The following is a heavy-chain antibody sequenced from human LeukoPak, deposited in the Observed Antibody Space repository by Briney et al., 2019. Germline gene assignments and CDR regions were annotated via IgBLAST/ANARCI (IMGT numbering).Heavy chain of an antibody. CDR2: ISYIGNT. CDR3: ARVQPDYYMDV. V-gene: IGHV4-39*07. CDR1: GASITSDTYF. Sequence: SETLSLTCTVFGASITSDTYFWGCVRQPPGKGLEWIGTISYIGNTYYNPSLKSRVTISLDTSNNQFSLKLNSVTAADTAVYYCARVQPDYYMDVWGKGTTVTVSS. D-gene: IGHD2-2*01. J-gene: IGHJ6*03.